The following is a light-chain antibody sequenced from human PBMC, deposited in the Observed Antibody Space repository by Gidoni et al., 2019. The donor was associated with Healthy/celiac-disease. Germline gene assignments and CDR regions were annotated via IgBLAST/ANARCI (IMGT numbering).Light chain of an antibody. CDR2: YAS. V-gene: IGKV3-11*01. CDR1: QSVSSY. CDR3: QQRSNWPPRT. J-gene: IGKJ5*01. Sequence: EIVLTQSPATLSLSPGERATLSCRASQSVSSYLAWYQQKPGQAPRLLIYYASNRATGIPARCSGSGSWTDFTLTISSLEPEDFAVYHCQQRSNWPPRTFGQGTRLEIK.